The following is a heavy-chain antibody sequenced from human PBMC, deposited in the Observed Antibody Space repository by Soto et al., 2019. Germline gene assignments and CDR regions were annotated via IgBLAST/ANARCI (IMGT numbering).Heavy chain of an antibody. CDR3: ARDDCSSTSCYRHNWFDP. CDR1: GYSISSGYY. J-gene: IGHJ5*02. D-gene: IGHD2-2*01. Sequence: SETLSLTCAVSGYSISSGYYWGWIRQPPGKGLEWIGSIYHSGSTYYNPSLKSRVTISVDTSKNQFSLKLSSVTAADTAVYYCARDDCSSTSCYRHNWFDPWGQGXLVTVYS. CDR2: IYHSGST. V-gene: IGHV4-38-2*02.